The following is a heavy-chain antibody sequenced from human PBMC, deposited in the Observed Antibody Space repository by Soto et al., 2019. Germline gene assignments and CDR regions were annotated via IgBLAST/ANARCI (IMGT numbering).Heavy chain of an antibody. CDR2: IKRDGSTT. V-gene: IGHV3-74*01. CDR3: ARGAINYYYEYV. CDR1: GFTFSDYW. J-gene: IGHJ6*03. Sequence: EVQLVESGGGLVQPGGSRRLSCAASGFTFSDYWMHWVRQAPGKGLEWVSRIKRDGSTTNYADSVKGRFTISRDNAKNTLYLEMNSLRVEDTADYCCARGAINYYYEYVWGKGTTVTVSS.